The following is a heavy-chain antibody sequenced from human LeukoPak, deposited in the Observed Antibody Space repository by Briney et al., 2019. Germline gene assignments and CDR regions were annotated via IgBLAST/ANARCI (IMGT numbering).Heavy chain of an antibody. Sequence: SETLSLTCTVSGGSISSYYWSWIRQPPGKGLEWIGYIYYSGSTNYNPSLKSRVTISVDTSKNQFSLKLSSVTAADTAVYYCARVSRRAYYYDSSGYYAGDYWGQGTLVTVSS. J-gene: IGHJ4*02. V-gene: IGHV4-59*01. CDR1: GGSISSYY. CDR3: ARVSRRAYYYDSSGYYAGDY. CDR2: IYYSGST. D-gene: IGHD3-22*01.